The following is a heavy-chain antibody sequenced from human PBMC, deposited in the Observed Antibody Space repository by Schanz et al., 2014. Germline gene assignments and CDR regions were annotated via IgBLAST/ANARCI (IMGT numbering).Heavy chain of an antibody. V-gene: IGHV1-18*04. D-gene: IGHD2-2*01. CDR1: GYTFTGYY. CDR3: ARVPQYQLVTGAFDI. CDR2: ISPYTGNT. J-gene: IGHJ3*02. Sequence: QLQLVQSGAEVKKPGASVKVSCKASGYTFTGYYMHWVRQAPGQGLQWMGWISPYTGNTNYAQTLQGRITMTTDTSTSTVYMELSSLRSEDTAVYYCARVPQYQLVTGAFDIWGPGTMVTVSS.